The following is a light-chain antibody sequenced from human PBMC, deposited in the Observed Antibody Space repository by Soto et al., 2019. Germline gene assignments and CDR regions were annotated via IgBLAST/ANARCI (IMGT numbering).Light chain of an antibody. CDR3: TSYTSASTYV. J-gene: IGLJ1*01. V-gene: IGLV2-14*01. Sequence: QSALTQPASVSGSPGQSIAISCTGTSSYVGGHDSVSWYQQHPGKAPKLMIYNVSNRPSGVSSRFSGSKSGNTASLTISGLLAEDEADYFCTSYTSASTYVFGAGTKVTVL. CDR1: SSYVGGHDS. CDR2: NVS.